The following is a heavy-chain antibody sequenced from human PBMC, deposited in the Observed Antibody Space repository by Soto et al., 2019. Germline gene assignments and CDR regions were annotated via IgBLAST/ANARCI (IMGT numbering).Heavy chain of an antibody. CDR1: GFTFSSYG. D-gene: IGHD3-22*01. Sequence: QVQLVESGGGVVQPGRSLRLSCAASGFTFSSYGMHWVRQAPGKGLEWVAVISYDGSNKYYADSVKGRFTISRDNSKNTLYLQMNSLRAEATAVYYCAKERAMYYYDSSGYFPWGQGTLVTVSS. CDR3: AKERAMYYYDSSGYFP. V-gene: IGHV3-30*18. CDR2: ISYDGSNK. J-gene: IGHJ5*02.